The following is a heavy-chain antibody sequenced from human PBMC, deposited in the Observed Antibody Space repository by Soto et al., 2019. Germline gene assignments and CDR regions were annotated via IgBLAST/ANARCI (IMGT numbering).Heavy chain of an antibody. CDR1: GGTFSSYG. CDR3: AREGYTSSSIHSFLDS. CDR2: IIPFLGTT. D-gene: IGHD6-6*01. V-gene: IGHV1-69*10. J-gene: IGHJ4*02. Sequence: GASVKVSCKASGGTFSSYGISWVRQAPGQGLEWMGRIIPFLGTTNYAQNFQDRLTVTADTSTNTAFMELSSPRSDDTAVYYCAREGYTSSSIHSFLDSWGQGTLVTVSS.